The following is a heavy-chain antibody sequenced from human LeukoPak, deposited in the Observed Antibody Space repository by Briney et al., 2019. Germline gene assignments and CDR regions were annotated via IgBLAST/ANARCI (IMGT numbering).Heavy chain of an antibody. D-gene: IGHD1-20*01. Sequence: GGSLRLSCAASGLTFSSYAMSWVRQAPGKGLEWVSVLTGDGNTYYADSVKGRFTNSRDDSKNTLFLQMNSLRAEDTAVYFCAKVKWKLIGYFDYWGQGTLVTVSS. CDR3: AKVKWKLIGYFDY. J-gene: IGHJ4*02. V-gene: IGHV3-23*01. CDR1: GLTFSSYA. CDR2: LTGDGNT.